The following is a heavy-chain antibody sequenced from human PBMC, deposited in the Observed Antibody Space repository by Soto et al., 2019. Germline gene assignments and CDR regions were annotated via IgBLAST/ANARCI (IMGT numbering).Heavy chain of an antibody. Sequence: SETLSLTCSVSGGSVNSGGYSWSWIRQPPGKGLEWIGFISPSGSPAYNPSLKSRVTISVDRSNNQISLEISSVTAADTAVYYCTRGVLAWGPGTLVTVSS. D-gene: IGHD2-8*01. CDR1: GGSVNSGGYS. CDR3: TRGVLA. V-gene: IGHV4-30-2*01. J-gene: IGHJ5*02. CDR2: ISPSGSP.